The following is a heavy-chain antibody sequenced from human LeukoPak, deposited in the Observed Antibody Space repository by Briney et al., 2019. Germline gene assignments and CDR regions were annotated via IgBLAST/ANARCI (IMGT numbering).Heavy chain of an antibody. J-gene: IGHJ4*02. Sequence: GGSLRLSCAASGFTFSSYGMHWVRQAPGKGLEWVAVISYDGSNKYYADSVKGRFTISRDNSKSTLYLQMNSLRAEDTAVYYCAKDLGIAAAGRTDYFDYWGQGTLVTVSS. CDR3: AKDLGIAAAGRTDYFDY. V-gene: IGHV3-30*18. CDR1: GFTFSSYG. CDR2: ISYDGSNK. D-gene: IGHD6-13*01.